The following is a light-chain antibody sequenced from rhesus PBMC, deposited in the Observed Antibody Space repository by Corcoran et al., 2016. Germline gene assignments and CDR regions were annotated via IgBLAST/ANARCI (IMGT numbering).Light chain of an antibody. CDR3: QQYNNWFT. CDR2: GAS. V-gene: IGKV3-42*01. Sequence: EIVLTQSPATLSLSPGERATLSCRASQSVSSSLAWYQQKPEQAPRPLIYGASSRATGRPDRLSGRGSGTDFTLTISSLEPEDVAVYYGQQYNNWFTFGPGTKLDI. CDR1: QSVSSS. J-gene: IGKJ3*01.